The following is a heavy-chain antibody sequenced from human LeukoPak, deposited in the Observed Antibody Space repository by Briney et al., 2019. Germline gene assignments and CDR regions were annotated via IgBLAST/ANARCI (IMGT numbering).Heavy chain of an antibody. Sequence: PGGSLRLSCAASGFIFNSHWMSWVRQAPGKGLEWVANIKTDGSDKHYVDSVTGRFTISRDNAKNSLFLQMNSLGVEDTAVYYCARDQVGGGYLYWGQGTLVTVSS. CDR1: GFIFNSHW. V-gene: IGHV3-7*01. CDR3: ARDQVGGGYLY. J-gene: IGHJ4*02. D-gene: IGHD3-16*02. CDR2: IKTDGSDK.